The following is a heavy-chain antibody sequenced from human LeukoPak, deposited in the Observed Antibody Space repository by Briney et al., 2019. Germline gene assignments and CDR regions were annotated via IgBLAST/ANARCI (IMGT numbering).Heavy chain of an antibody. CDR3: ASTLRTYNWFDP. CDR1: GYSISSGYY. V-gene: IGHV4-38-2*02. D-gene: IGHD4-17*01. CDR2: IYHSGST. Sequence: SSETLSLTCTVSGYSISSGYYWGWIRQPPGKGLEWIGSIYHSGSTNYNPSLKSRVTISVDTSKNQFSLKLSSVTAADTAVYYCASTLRTYNWFDPWGQGTLVTVSS. J-gene: IGHJ5*02.